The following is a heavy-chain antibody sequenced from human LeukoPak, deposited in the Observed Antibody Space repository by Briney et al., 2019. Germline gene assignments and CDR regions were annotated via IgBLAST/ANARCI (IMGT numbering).Heavy chain of an antibody. D-gene: IGHD1-26*01. CDR2: ISSSGSTI. Sequence: PGRSLRLSCAASGFTFSDYYMSWIRQAPGKGLEWLSYISSSGSTIYYADSVKGRFTMSRDNAKNSLYLQMNSLRAEDTAVYYCARREGGFYSWGIAYWGQGTLVTVSS. CDR3: ARREGGFYSWGIAY. J-gene: IGHJ4*02. V-gene: IGHV3-11*04. CDR1: GFTFSDYY.